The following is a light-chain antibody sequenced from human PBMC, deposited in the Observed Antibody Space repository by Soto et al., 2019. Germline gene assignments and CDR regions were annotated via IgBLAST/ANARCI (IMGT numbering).Light chain of an antibody. CDR2: EVN. Sequence: LTQPPSASASPGQSVAISCTGTTSDVGGYNYVSWYQQHPGKAPKLMIYEVNKRPSGVADRFFGSKSGNTASLTVSGLQAEDGGDYYCSSYAGSSDVFGAGAKSPS. J-gene: IGLJ1*01. CDR1: TSDVGGYNY. CDR3: SSYAGSSDV. V-gene: IGLV2-8*01.